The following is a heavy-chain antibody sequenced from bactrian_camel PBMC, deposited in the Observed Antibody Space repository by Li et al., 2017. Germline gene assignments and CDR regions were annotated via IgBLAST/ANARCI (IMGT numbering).Heavy chain of an antibody. J-gene: IGHJ4*01. CDR1: RYRWINYC. V-gene: IGHV3S53*01. Sequence: HVQLVESGGGSVQAGGSLRPSCEVSRYRWINYCMGWFRRKEGGRREGVASIDSDGYTSFAESVKGRFTISRDNTDNTLHLQMNSLKPEDTAKYYCTSSKDQTYCGLSLSPTYWGQGTQVTVS. CDR2: IDSDGYT. D-gene: IGHD2*01. CDR3: TSSKDQTYCGLSLSPTY.